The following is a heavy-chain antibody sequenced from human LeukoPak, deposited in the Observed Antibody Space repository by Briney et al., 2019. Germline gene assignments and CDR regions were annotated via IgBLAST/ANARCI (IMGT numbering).Heavy chain of an antibody. V-gene: IGHV1-18*01. Sequence: ASVKVSCKASVYTVTSYGISWVRQAPGQGLEWMGWISAYNGNTNYAQKLQGRVTMTTDTSTSTAYMELRSLRSDDTAVYYCARFEWFGELPGIGWFDPWGQGTLVTVSS. CDR1: VYTVTSYG. CDR2: ISAYNGNT. D-gene: IGHD3-10*01. CDR3: ARFEWFGELPGIGWFDP. J-gene: IGHJ5*02.